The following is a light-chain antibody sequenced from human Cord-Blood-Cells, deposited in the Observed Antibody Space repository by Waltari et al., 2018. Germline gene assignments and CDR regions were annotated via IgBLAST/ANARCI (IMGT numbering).Light chain of an antibody. CDR3: QKYNSAPQT. Sequence: DIQMTQSPSSLSASVGDRVTITCRASQGIRIYLAWYQQKPGKVPKLLIYAASTLQSGVPSRFSGSGSGTDFTLTISSLQPEDVATYYCQKYNSAPQTFGQGTKVEIK. J-gene: IGKJ1*01. V-gene: IGKV1-27*01. CDR1: QGIRIY. CDR2: AAS.